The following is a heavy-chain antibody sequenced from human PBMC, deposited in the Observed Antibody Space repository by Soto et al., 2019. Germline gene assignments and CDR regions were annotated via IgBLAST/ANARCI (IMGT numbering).Heavy chain of an antibody. CDR3: AREDRRITIFGVVPRAFDI. CDR2: IYYSGST. V-gene: IGHV4-39*01. Sequence: SETLSLTCXVXGGSISSSSYYWGWIRQPPGKGLEWIGSIYYSGSTYYNPSLKSRVTISVDTSKNQFSLKLSSVTAADTAVYYCAREDRRITIFGVVPRAFDIWGQGTMVTVSS. D-gene: IGHD3-3*01. CDR1: GGSISSSSYY. J-gene: IGHJ3*02.